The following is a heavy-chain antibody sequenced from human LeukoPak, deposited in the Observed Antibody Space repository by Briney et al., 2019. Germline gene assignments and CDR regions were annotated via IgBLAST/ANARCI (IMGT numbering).Heavy chain of an antibody. CDR1: GCSISSGYY. CDR2: IHHSGST. Sequence: SETLSLTCAVSGCSISSGYYWGWIRQPPGKGLEWIGGIHHSGSTYYNPSLKSRVIISVDTSRNQFSLRLSFVAAADTAQYFCARDIFSGSSWYVGYWGQGIQVTVSS. D-gene: IGHD6-13*01. J-gene: IGHJ4*02. CDR3: ARDIFSGSSWYVGY. V-gene: IGHV4-38-2*02.